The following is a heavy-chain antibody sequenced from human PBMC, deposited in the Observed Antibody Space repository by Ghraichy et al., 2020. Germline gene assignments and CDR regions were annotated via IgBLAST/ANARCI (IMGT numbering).Heavy chain of an antibody. V-gene: IGHV1-18*01. CDR1: GYTFTSYG. D-gene: IGHD3-10*01. Sequence: ASVKVSCKASGYTFTSYGISWVRQAPGQGLEWMGWISAYNGNTNYVQKLQGRVTMTTDTSTSTAYMELRSLRSDDTAVYYCARDLSAYYYGSGSYYNPPFDYWGQGTLVTVSS. CDR2: ISAYNGNT. J-gene: IGHJ4*02. CDR3: ARDLSAYYYGSGSYYNPPFDY.